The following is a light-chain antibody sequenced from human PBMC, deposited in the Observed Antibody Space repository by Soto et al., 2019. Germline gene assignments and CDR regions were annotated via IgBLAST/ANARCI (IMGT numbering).Light chain of an antibody. CDR2: GAS. J-gene: IGKJ3*01. Sequence: EIVMTQSPATLSVSPGERATLSCRASQSVSSNLAWYQQKPGQAPRLLIYGASTRATGIPARFSGSGSGTEFTLTISSLQSEDFAVDYCQQYNNWPPSFTFGPGTKVDIK. V-gene: IGKV3-15*01. CDR1: QSVSSN. CDR3: QQYNNWPPSFT.